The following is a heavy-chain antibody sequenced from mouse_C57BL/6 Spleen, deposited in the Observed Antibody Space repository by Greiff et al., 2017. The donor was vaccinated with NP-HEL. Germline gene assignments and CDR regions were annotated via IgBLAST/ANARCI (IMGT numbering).Heavy chain of an antibody. CDR2: IYPGSGST. D-gene: IGHD1-1*01. CDR1: GYTFTSYW. V-gene: IGHV1-55*01. CDR3: ARSPFSYYYGSSYYAMDY. J-gene: IGHJ4*01. Sequence: VQLQQPGAELVKPGASVKMSCKASGYTFTSYWITWVKQRPGQGLEWIGDIYPGSGSTNYNEKFKSKATLTVDTSSSTAYMQLSSLTSEDSAVYYCARSPFSYYYGSSYYAMDYWGQGTSVTVSS.